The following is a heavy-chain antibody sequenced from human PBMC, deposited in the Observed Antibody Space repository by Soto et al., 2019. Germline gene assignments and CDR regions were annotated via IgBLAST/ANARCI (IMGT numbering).Heavy chain of an antibody. CDR1: GFTFAKYR. D-gene: IGHD3-10*01. Sequence: GGSLRLSCVVSGFTFAKYRMHWVRQAPGKGLVWVARIETDGTTQTYADSVEGRFTISRDNAKNTLYLHMNSLRAEDTAVYYCGRQAALWEKVDFRGHGTPVTVSS. V-gene: IGHV3-74*01. J-gene: IGHJ1*01. CDR3: GRQAALWEKVDF. CDR2: IETDGTTQ.